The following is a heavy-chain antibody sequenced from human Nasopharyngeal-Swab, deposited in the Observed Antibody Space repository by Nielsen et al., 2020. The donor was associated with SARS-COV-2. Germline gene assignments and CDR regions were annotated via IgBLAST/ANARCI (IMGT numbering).Heavy chain of an antibody. CDR1: RFTFSSYW. D-gene: IGHD6-19*01. CDR3: ARPGSSGSYDAFDI. V-gene: IGHV3-74*01. CDR2: INSDGSST. Sequence: GGSLRLSCAASRFTFSSYWMHWVRQAPGKGLVWVSRINSDGSSTRDADSVKGRFTISRDNAKNTLYLQMNSLRAEDTAVYYCARPGSSGSYDAFDIWGQGTMVTVSS. J-gene: IGHJ3*02.